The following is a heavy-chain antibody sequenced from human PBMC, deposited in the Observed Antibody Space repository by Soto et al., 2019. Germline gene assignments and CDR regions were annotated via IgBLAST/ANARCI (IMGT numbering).Heavy chain of an antibody. CDR3: ARCSGWYGQCYFDC. V-gene: IGHV3-53*02. Sequence: DVQLVETGGGLIQPGGSLRLSCAASGFIVSSSYMSWVRQAPGKGLEWVSVIYSDGRTYYADSVKGRFTISRDNSKNTLYLQMISLSAEDTAVYYCARCSGWYGQCYFDCWGQGTLVTVSS. CDR1: GFIVSSSY. D-gene: IGHD6-13*01. J-gene: IGHJ4*02. CDR2: IYSDGRT.